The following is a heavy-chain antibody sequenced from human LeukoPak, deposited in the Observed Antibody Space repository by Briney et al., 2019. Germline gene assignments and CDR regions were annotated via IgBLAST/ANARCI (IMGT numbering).Heavy chain of an antibody. CDR1: GLTFSNAY. CDR2: IKSNVDGGTT. J-gene: IGHJ4*02. CDR3: TTGGPHYDGYPLDF. D-gene: IGHD3-16*01. V-gene: IGHV3-15*01. Sequence: GGSLRLSCAASGLTFSNAYMSWVRQAPGKGLEWVGRIKSNVDGGTTDYAEPVKGRFIISRDDSKNTLYLQMNSLKSEDTAVYYCTTGGPHYDGYPLDFWGLGTLVTVSS.